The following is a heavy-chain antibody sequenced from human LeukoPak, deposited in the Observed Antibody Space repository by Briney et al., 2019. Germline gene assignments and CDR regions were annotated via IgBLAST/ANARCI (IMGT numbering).Heavy chain of an antibody. CDR3: ARDTNYYDSSGYPSNWFDP. V-gene: IGHV1-69*13. CDR1: GGTFSSYA. D-gene: IGHD3-22*01. Sequence: GASVKVSCKAPGGTFSSYAISWVRQAPGQGLEWMGGIIPIFGTANYAQKFQGRVTITADESTSTAYMELSSLRSEDTAVYYCARDTNYYDSSGYPSNWFDPWGQGTLVTVSS. J-gene: IGHJ5*02. CDR2: IIPIFGTA.